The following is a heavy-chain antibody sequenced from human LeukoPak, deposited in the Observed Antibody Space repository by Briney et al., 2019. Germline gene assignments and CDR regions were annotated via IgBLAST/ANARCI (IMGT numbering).Heavy chain of an antibody. CDR1: GFIFSSYE. J-gene: IGHJ4*02. V-gene: IGHV3-48*03. CDR3: ARDNYSGSRYFDH. Sequence: GGSLRLSCAASGFIFSSYEMRWVRQAPREGLEGGSYISSSGRTMYYADSVKGRFTVSRDNAKNSLYLQMNSLRAEDTAIYYCARDNYSGSRYFDHWGQGTLVTASS. D-gene: IGHD1-26*01. CDR2: ISSSGRTM.